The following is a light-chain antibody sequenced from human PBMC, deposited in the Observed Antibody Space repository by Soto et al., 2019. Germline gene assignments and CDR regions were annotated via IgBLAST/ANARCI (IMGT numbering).Light chain of an antibody. J-gene: IGKJ2*01. CDR1: QDISNY. Sequence: DIQMTQSPSSLSASVGDRVTITCRASQDISNYLAWYQQKPGKVPKLLIYAASTLQSGVPSRFSGSGSGADFTLTISSLQPEDVATYYCQQYNSYPYTFGQGTKLETK. CDR3: QQYNSYPYT. V-gene: IGKV1-27*01. CDR2: AAS.